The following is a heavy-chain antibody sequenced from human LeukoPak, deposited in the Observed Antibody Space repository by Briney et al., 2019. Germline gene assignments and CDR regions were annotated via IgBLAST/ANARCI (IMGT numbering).Heavy chain of an antibody. CDR1: GGSISSYY. D-gene: IGHD2-15*01. CDR3: AGGSGGSCPPVRVCYYYYYREA. V-gene: IGHV4-4*07. J-gene: IGHJ6*03. Sequence: PSETLSLTCTVSGGSISSYYWSWIRQPAGKGLEWIGRIYTSGSTNYNPSLKSRVTMSVDTSKNQFSLKLSSVTAADTAVYYCAGGSGGSCPPVRVCYYYYYREAGGKGPTATAS. CDR2: IYTSGST.